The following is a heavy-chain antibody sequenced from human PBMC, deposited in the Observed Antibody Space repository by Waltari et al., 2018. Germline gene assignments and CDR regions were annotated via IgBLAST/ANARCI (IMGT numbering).Heavy chain of an antibody. Sequence: QLQLQESGPGLVKPSETLSLTCTVSRSSIRRNNYYWGWVRQPPGKGLEWIGSFYKSGTTYYNPSLKSRVTISVDTSNNQFSLKLNSVTAADTAVYYCVRGYPDIVATISDYWGQGTLVIVSS. CDR2: FYKSGTT. CDR3: VRGYPDIVATISDY. J-gene: IGHJ4*02. CDR1: RSSIRRNNYY. V-gene: IGHV4-39*07. D-gene: IGHD5-12*01.